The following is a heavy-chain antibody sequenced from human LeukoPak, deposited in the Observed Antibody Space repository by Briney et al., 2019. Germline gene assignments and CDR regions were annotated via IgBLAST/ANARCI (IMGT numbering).Heavy chain of an antibody. CDR3: AANIVVVPAAQYFQH. D-gene: IGHD2-2*01. CDR2: IYHSGST. V-gene: IGHV4-38-2*01. Sequence: SETLSLTCAVSGYSISSGYYWGWIRQPPGKGLEWIGSIYHSGSTYYNPSLKSRVTISVDTSKNHFPLKLSSVTAADTAVYYCAANIVVVPAAQYFQHWGQGTLVTVSS. J-gene: IGHJ1*01. CDR1: GYSISSGYY.